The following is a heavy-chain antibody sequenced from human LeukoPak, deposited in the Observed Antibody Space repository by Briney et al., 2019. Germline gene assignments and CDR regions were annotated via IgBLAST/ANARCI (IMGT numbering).Heavy chain of an antibody. D-gene: IGHD2-2*02. Sequence: ASVQVSCQASGYTFPKYGISGVRQAPGQGLEWVGWISAYNGNTNYAQKLQGRVTMTTDTSTSTAYMELRSLRSDDTAVYYCARDLCSSTSCYTIFDYWGQGTLVTVSS. CDR3: ARDLCSSTSCYTIFDY. J-gene: IGHJ4*02. CDR1: GYTFPKYG. V-gene: IGHV1-18*01. CDR2: ISAYNGNT.